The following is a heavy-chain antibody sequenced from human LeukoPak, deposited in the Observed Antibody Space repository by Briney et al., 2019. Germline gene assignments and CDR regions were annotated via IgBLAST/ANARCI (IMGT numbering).Heavy chain of an antibody. V-gene: IGHV4-4*02. CDR2: IYHSGST. J-gene: IGHJ6*03. CDR1: GGSISSNHW. Sequence: SGTLSLTCAVSGGSISSNHWWSWVRQSPGKGLEWIGEIYHSGSTNYNPSLKSRVTISIDKSKNQFSLKLTSVTAADTAVYYCARIEFGDSDNSFHYYMDVWGNGTTVTVSS. CDR3: ARIEFGDSDNSFHYYMDV. D-gene: IGHD3-10*01.